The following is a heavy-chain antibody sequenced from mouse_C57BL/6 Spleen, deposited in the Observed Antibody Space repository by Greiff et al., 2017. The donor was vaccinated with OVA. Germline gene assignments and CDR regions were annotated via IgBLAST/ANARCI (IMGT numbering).Heavy chain of an antibody. CDR2: INPNNGGT. CDR1: GYTFTDYN. CDR3: ANYGNPYYYAMDY. D-gene: IGHD2-1*01. J-gene: IGHJ4*01. Sequence: EVQLQQSGPELVKPGASVTLSCKASGYTFTDYNMHWVKQSHGKSLEWIGYINPNNGGTSYNQKFKGKATLTVNQSSSTAYMELRSLTSEYSAVEYCANYGNPYYYAMDYWGQGTSVTVSS. V-gene: IGHV1-22*01.